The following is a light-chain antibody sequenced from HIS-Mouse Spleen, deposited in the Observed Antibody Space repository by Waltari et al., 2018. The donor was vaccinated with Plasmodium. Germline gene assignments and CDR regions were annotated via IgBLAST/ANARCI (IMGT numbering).Light chain of an antibody. J-gene: IGLJ3*02. CDR2: RNN. CDR1: SSNIGRNY. CDR3: AAWDDSLSGRV. Sequence: QSVLTQPPSASGTPGPRVTIPCSGSSSNIGRNYVSWYQQLPGTAPKLLIYRNNQRPSGVPDRFSGSKSGTSASLAISGLRSEDEADYYCAAWDDSLSGRVFGGGTKLTVL. V-gene: IGLV1-47*01.